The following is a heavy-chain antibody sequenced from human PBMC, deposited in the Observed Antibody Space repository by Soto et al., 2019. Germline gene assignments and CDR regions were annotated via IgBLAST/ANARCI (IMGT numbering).Heavy chain of an antibody. D-gene: IGHD1-7*01. CDR3: VTTRDGTTFFPH. CDR1: GYTFNSFW. Sequence: GESLKISCQGSGYTFNSFWIGWVRQLPGEGLEWMGLMFPWTSDTRYSPSFQGHVSISVDRSTGTGYLQWNSLKASDTAMYYCVTTRDGTTFFPHWGQGTPVTVSS. CDR2: MFPWTSDT. V-gene: IGHV5-51*01. J-gene: IGHJ4*02.